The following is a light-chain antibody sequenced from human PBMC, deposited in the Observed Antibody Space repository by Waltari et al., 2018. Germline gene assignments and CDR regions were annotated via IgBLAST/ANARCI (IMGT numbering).Light chain of an antibody. CDR3: SSYTSTSTLV. CDR1: SSDVGGYNY. V-gene: IGLV2-14*03. Sequence: QSALTQPASVSGSPGQSITISCSGTSSDVGGYNYVSWYQQHPGKAPKLMIYDVSKRPSGVSNRCSGSKSGNTASLTISGRQAEDEADYYCSSYTSTSTLVFGGVTKVTVL. J-gene: IGLJ2*01. CDR2: DVS.